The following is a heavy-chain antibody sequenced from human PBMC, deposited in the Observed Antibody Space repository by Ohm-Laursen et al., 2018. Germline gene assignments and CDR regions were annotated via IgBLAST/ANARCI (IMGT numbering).Heavy chain of an antibody. Sequence: SDTLSLTCAVYGGSFSGYYWSWIRQPPGKGLEWIGSVYYSGSTYYGPSLKSRVIISADTSKNQFSLKLSSVTAADTAVYYCARHWTNPNFDYWGQGTLVTVSS. CDR2: VYYSGST. J-gene: IGHJ4*02. CDR3: ARHWTNPNFDY. V-gene: IGHV4-34*01. D-gene: IGHD1-1*01. CDR1: GGSFSGYY.